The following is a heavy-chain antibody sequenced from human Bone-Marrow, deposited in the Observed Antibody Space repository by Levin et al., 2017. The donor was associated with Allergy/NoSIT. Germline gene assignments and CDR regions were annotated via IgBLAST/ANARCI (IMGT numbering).Heavy chain of an antibody. CDR3: ARDTGLMVRGVRDSYYYYYGMDV. J-gene: IGHJ6*02. CDR2: IYYSGST. CDR1: GGSISSGGYY. V-gene: IGHV4-31*03. Sequence: SQTLSLTCTVSGGSISSGGYYWSWIRQHPGKGLEWIGYIYYSGSTYYNPSLKSRVTISVDTSKNQFSLKLSSVTAADTAVYYCARDTGLMVRGVRDSYYYYYGMDVWGQGTTVTVSS. D-gene: IGHD3-10*01.